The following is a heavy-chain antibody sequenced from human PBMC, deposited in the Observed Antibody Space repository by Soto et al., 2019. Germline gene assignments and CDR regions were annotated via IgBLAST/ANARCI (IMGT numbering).Heavy chain of an antibody. J-gene: IGHJ4*02. V-gene: IGHV1-46*02. CDR1: GFTLNTYY. D-gene: IGHD7-27*01. CDR3: ATEVPGTGGFDY. CDR2: ISPSGDTV. Sequence: QVQLVQSGAEVREPGASVKVSRKASGFTLNTYYIHWVRQAPGQGLEWMGLISPSGDTVSYAQKFQGRVTVTRDTSITTVHMQLTSLRSEDTGIYYCATEVPGTGGFDYGGQGTLVTVSS.